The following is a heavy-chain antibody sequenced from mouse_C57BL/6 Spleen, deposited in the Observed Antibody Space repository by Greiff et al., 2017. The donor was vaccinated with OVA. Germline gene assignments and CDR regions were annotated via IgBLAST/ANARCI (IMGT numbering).Heavy chain of an antibody. D-gene: IGHD2-4*01. CDR1: GFNIKDYY. CDR3: ARGAYYDEGYYAMDY. V-gene: IGHV14-2*01. CDR2: IDPEDGET. Sequence: EVQLQESGAELVKPGASVKLSCTASGFNIKDYYMHWVKQRTEQGLEWIGRIDPEDGETKYAPKFQGKAPLTADTSSNTAYLQLSSLPSEDTAVYYCARGAYYDEGYYAMDYWGQGTSVTVSS. J-gene: IGHJ4*01.